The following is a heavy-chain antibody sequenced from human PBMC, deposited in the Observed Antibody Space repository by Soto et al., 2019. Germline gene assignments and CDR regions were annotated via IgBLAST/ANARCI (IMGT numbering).Heavy chain of an antibody. Sequence: GSLLLSCAASGFTFSMYWMHWVRQVPGKGPEWVSRISDDGSRADYADSVKGRFTISRDNAKNTLYFEMHVLRADDTAVYYCTRGPRPSSVGTGAFWGQGTPVTVYS. CDR2: ISDDGSRA. J-gene: IGHJ4*02. D-gene: IGHD3-10*01. CDR3: TRGPRPSSVGTGAF. CDR1: GFTFSMYW. V-gene: IGHV3-74*01.